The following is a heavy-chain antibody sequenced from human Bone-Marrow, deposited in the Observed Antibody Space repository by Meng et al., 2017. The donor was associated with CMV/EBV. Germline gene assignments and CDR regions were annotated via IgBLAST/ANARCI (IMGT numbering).Heavy chain of an antibody. V-gene: IGHV3-21*01. J-gene: IGHJ6*01. CDR1: GFTFSSYS. D-gene: IGHD2-21*01. Sequence: AESLRLSCAASGFTFSSYSMNWVRQAPGKGLEWVSSISSSSSYIYYADSVKGRFPISSDNAKNSLYLQMNSLRAEDTAVYYWARGLEYCGGDCYLDYYYGMYVWGQGTTVTVSS. CDR3: ARGLEYCGGDCYLDYYYGMYV. CDR2: ISSSSSYI.